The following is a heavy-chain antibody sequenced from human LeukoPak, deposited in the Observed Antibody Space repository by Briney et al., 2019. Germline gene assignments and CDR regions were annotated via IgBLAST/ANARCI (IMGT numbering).Heavy chain of an antibody. Sequence: GGSLRLSCAASGFTFSDYSMHWVRRAPGKGLNWVAFIRYDGNNKYYADSVKGRFTISRDNSKNSLYLQMNSLRAEDTAVYYCARGGIRGILLPVDYWGQGTLVTVPS. D-gene: IGHD3-10*01. CDR1: GFTFSDYS. J-gene: IGHJ4*02. CDR2: IRYDGNNK. CDR3: ARGGIRGILLPVDY. V-gene: IGHV3-30*02.